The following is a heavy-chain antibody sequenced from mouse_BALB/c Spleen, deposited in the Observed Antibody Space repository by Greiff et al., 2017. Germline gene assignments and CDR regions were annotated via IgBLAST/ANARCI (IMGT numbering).Heavy chain of an antibody. CDR3: ARHGWTGGAMDY. V-gene: IGHV5-12-2*01. CDR2: ISNGGGST. J-gene: IGHJ4*01. CDR1: GFAFSSYT. Sequence: DVKLVESGGGLVKPGGSLKLSCAASGFAFSSYTMSWVRQTPEKRLEWVAYISNGGGSTYYPDTVKGRFTISRDNAKNTLYLQMSSLKSEDTAMYYCARHGWTGGAMDYWGQGTSVTVSS. D-gene: IGHD1-1*02.